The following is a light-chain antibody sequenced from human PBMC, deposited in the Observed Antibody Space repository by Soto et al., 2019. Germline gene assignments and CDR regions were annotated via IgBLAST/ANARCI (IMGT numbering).Light chain of an antibody. CDR1: QSVLYSSDNKNY. Sequence: DIVMTQSPDSLAVSLGERATVNCKSSQSVLYSSDNKNYLAWYQKKPGQPPKVLIYWASTRESGVPDRFSGSGSGTDFPLTISRLQAEDVAVYYCQQDYSGGTFGQGTKVAIK. J-gene: IGKJ1*01. CDR3: QQDYSGGT. V-gene: IGKV4-1*01. CDR2: WAS.